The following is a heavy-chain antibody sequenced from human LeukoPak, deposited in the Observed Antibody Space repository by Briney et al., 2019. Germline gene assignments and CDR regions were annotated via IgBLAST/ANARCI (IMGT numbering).Heavy chain of an antibody. CDR1: GFTFSTYG. J-gene: IGHJ4*02. CDR2: ISHDGSIK. Sequence: GGSLRLSCAASGFTFSTYGMHWVRQAPGRGLEWVTFISHDGSIKKYADSVKGRFTISRDNSKDTLYLQMNSLRDDDTAMYYCARYYIEGRCFDYWGQGTLVTVSS. D-gene: IGHD3-10*01. CDR3: ARYYIEGRCFDY. V-gene: IGHV3-30*03.